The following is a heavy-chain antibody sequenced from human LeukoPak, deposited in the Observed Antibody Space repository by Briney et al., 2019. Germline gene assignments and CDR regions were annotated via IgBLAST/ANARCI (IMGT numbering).Heavy chain of an antibody. J-gene: IGHJ4*02. D-gene: IGHD6-19*01. Sequence: GGSLRLSCAASGFTVSTNYMCWVRQDPGKGLEWVSIIHPDGYTHYADSVKGRFTISRGNSMNTLFLQMDSLRAEDTAVYYCARAGKPMAGKYYFDFWGQGTLVTVSS. CDR3: ARAGKPMAGKYYFDF. CDR1: GFTVSTNY. CDR2: IHPDGYT. V-gene: IGHV3-53*01.